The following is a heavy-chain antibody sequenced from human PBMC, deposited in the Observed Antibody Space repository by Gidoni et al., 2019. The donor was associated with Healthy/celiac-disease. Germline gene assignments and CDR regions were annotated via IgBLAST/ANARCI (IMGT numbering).Heavy chain of an antibody. D-gene: IGHD3-10*01. CDR3: ARVTTPVYYYGSGSYYHMDV. J-gene: IGHJ6*02. V-gene: IGHV4-34*01. Sequence: QVQLQQWGAGLLKPSETLSLTCAVYGGSFSGYYWSWIRQPPGKGLEWIGEINHSGSTNYNPSLKSRVTISVDTSKNQFSLKLSSVTAADTAVYYCARVTTPVYYYGSGSYYHMDVWGQGTTVTVSS. CDR2: INHSGST. CDR1: GGSFSGYY.